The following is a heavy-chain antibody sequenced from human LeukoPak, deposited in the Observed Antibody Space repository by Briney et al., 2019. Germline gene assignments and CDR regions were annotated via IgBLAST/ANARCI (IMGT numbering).Heavy chain of an antibody. Sequence: PGGSLRLSCAASGFTVSSNYMSWVRQAPGKGLEWVSVIYSGGSTYYADSVKGRFTISRDNSKNTLYLQMSSLRAEDTALYYCAKAHSTTWYVGHGIFDSWGQGTLVTVSS. D-gene: IGHD6-13*01. V-gene: IGHV3-66*01. J-gene: IGHJ4*02. CDR1: GFTVSSNY. CDR3: AKAHSTTWYVGHGIFDS. CDR2: IYSGGST.